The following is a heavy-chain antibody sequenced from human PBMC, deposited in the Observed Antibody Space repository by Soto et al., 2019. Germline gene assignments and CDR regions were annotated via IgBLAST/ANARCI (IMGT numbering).Heavy chain of an antibody. D-gene: IGHD2-21*01. J-gene: IGHJ4*02. V-gene: IGHV3-33*01. Sequence: GGSLRLSCAASGFTFSSYGMHWVRQAPGKGLEWVGVIWYDGSNKYYADSVKGPFTISRDNFKNTLYLQMNSPRAEDPGVYVCARAEPVSCGYLDYWGQGTLVTVSS. CDR1: GFTFSSYG. CDR2: IWYDGSNK. CDR3: ARAEPVSCGYLDY.